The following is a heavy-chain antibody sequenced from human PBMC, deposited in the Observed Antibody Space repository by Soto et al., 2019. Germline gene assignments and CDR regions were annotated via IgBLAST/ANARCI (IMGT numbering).Heavy chain of an antibody. D-gene: IGHD1-26*01. CDR3: ARDYSLSRYYGMEV. CDR1: GFTVSSNY. J-gene: IGHJ6*02. CDR2: IYSGGSA. Sequence: EVQLVETGGGLIQPGGSLRLSCAASGFTVSSNYMSWVRQAPGKGLEWVSVIYSGGSAYYADSVKGRFTISRDNSKNTLYLPMNSLRADDTAVYYCARDYSLSRYYGMEVWGQGTTVTVYS. V-gene: IGHV3-53*02.